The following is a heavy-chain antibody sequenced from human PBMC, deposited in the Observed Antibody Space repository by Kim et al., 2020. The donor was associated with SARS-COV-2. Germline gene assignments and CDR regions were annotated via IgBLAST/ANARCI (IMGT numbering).Heavy chain of an antibody. V-gene: IGHV3-7*01. CDR1: GFTFSSYW. CDR2: IKQDGSEK. J-gene: IGHJ6*04. CDR3: ARDGVAAAGNYYYYGMDV. D-gene: IGHD6-13*01. Sequence: GGSLRLSCAASGFTFSSYWMSWVRQAPGKGLEWVANIKQDGSEKYYVDSVKGRFTISRDNAKNSLYLKMNSLRAEDTAVYYCARDGVAAAGNYYYYGMDVWGKGTTVTVSS.